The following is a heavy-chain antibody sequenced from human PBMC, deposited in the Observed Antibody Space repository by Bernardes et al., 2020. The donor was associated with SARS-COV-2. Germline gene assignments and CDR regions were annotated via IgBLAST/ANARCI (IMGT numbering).Heavy chain of an antibody. CDR3: ARMDIQYYFDY. D-gene: IGHD2-2*03. CDR1: GVSISFYY. V-gene: IGHV4-59*12. Sequence: SEALSLTCSVSGVSISFYYWAWIRQPPGKGPEWIGFIHNNGNTRYNPPLKSRVTFSMDTSRNQVSLTMRAVTAADTAVYFCARMDIQYYFDYWGQGALVTVSS. J-gene: IGHJ4*02. CDR2: IHNNGNT.